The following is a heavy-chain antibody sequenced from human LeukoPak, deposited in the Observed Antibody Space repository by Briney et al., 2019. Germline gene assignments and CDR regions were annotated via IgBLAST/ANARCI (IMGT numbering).Heavy chain of an antibody. D-gene: IGHD2-21*02. CDR3: EAYCGGDCYPIDAFDI. CDR1: GGSFSGYY. Sequence: SETLSLTCAAYGGSFSGYYWSWIRQPPGKGLEWIGEINHSGSTIYNPSLKSRVTISVDTSKNQFSLKLSSVTAADTAVYYCEAYCGGDCYPIDAFDIWGQGTMVTVSS. V-gene: IGHV4-34*01. CDR2: INHSGST. J-gene: IGHJ3*02.